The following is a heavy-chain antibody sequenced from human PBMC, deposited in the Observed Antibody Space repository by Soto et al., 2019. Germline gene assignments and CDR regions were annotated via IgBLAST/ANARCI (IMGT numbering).Heavy chain of an antibody. CDR2: ISSGSGNI. V-gene: IGHV3-21*01. Sequence: EVQLVESGGGLVKPGGSLRLSCAASGFTFSSYSMNWVRQAPGKGLEWVSSISSGSGNIYYADSVKCRFTISRDNAKNSLYLQMNSLRAEDTAVYYCARVGYYDFWSGSYYMDVWGKGTTVTVSS. CDR3: ARVGYYDFWSGSYYMDV. D-gene: IGHD3-3*01. CDR1: GFTFSSYS. J-gene: IGHJ6*03.